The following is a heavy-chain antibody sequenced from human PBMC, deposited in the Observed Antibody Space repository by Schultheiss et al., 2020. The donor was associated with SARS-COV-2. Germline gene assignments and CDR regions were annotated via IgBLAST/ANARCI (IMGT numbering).Heavy chain of an antibody. CDR1: RFAVSSNY. V-gene: IGHV3-30*03. CDR3: ARDPDLRFLEWPHLVV. D-gene: IGHD3-3*01. Sequence: GGSLRLSCAASRFAVSSNYMTWVRQAPGKGLEWVAVISYDGSNKYYADSVKGRFTISRDNSKNTLYLQMNSLRAEDTAVYYCARDPDLRFLEWPHLVVWVQGALVTVAS. J-gene: IGHJ4*02. CDR2: ISYDGSNK.